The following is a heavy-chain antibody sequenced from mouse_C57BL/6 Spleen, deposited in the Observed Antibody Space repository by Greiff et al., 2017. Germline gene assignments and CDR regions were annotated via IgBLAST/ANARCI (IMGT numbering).Heavy chain of an antibody. CDR1: GYTFTDYY. D-gene: IGHD2-4*01. J-gene: IGHJ4*01. CDR2: IYPGSGNT. V-gene: IGHV1-76*01. CDR3: ARDRRIYYDYENYAMDY. Sequence: QVQLQQSGAELVRPGASVKLSCKASGYTFTDYYINWVKQRPGQGLEWIARIYPGSGNTYYNEKFKGKATLTAEKSSSTAYMQLSSLTSEDSAVYFCARDRRIYYDYENYAMDYWGQGTSVTVSS.